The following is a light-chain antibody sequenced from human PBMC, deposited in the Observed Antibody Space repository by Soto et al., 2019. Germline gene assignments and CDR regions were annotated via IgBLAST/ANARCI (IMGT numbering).Light chain of an antibody. J-gene: IGKJ1*01. Sequence: AVQMTQSPSSLSASVGDRVNINCRASQGIRNDLGWYQQKPGKAPKLLIYAASSLQSGVPSRFSGSGSGTDFTLTISSLQPEDFATYYCLQDYNYPRTFGQGTKVDI. CDR3: LQDYNYPRT. V-gene: IGKV1-6*01. CDR2: AAS. CDR1: QGIRND.